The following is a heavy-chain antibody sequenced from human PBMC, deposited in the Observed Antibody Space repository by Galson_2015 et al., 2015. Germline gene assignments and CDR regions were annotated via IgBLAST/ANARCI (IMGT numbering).Heavy chain of an antibody. V-gene: IGHV1-69*01. CDR3: ARGEAYYYYMDV. J-gene: IGHJ6*03. D-gene: IGHD1-26*01. CDR2: IIPIFGTA. CDR1: GGTFSSYA. Sequence: KVSCKSSGGTFSSYAISWVRQAPGQGLEWMGGIIPIFGTANYAQKFQGRVTITADESTSTAYMELSSLRSEDTAVYYCARGEAYYYYMDVWGKGTTVTVSS.